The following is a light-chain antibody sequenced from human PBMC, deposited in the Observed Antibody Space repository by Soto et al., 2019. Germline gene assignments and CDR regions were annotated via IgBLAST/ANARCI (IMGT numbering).Light chain of an antibody. CDR2: EVS. J-gene: IGLJ1*01. CDR3: SSYTSSSTYV. CDR1: SSDVGGYNF. V-gene: IGLV2-14*01. Sequence: QSVLTQPASVSGSPGQSITISCTGTSSDVGGYNFVSWYQQHTDKALKLLIYEVSNRPSGVSNRFSGSKSGNTASLTISGLQAEDEADYYCSSYTSSSTYVFGTGTKVTAL.